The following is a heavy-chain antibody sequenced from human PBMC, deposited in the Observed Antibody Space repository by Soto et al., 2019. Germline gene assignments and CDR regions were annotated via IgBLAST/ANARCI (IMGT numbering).Heavy chain of an antibody. CDR3: ARDLPADY. CDR1: GGSVSSGSYY. CDR2: FYYSGST. Sequence: QVQLQESGPGLVKPSETLSLTCTVSGGSVSSGSYYWSWLRQPPGKTLEWIGYFYYSGSTNYNPSLNYNPSLTSRVTMSVDTSKNQFSLKLTSVTAADTAVYYCARDLPADYWGQGTLVTVSS. V-gene: IGHV4-61*01. J-gene: IGHJ4*02.